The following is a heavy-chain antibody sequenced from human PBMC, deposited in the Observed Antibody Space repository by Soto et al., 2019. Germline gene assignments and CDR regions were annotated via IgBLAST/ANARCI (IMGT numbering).Heavy chain of an antibody. Sequence: EVQLVESGGGLVKPGGSLRLSCAASGFTFSSYSMNWVRQAPGKGMEWVSSISSSSSYIYYADSVNGRFTISRDNAKNSLYLQMNSLRAADTAVYYCARDQDHHYGMEVWGQGTTVTVSS. CDR3: ARDQDHHYGMEV. V-gene: IGHV3-21*01. J-gene: IGHJ6*02. CDR2: ISSSSSYI. CDR1: GFTFSSYS.